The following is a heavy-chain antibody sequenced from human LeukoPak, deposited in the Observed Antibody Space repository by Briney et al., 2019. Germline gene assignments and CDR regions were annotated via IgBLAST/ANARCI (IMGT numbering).Heavy chain of an antibody. CDR1: GYTFTSYA. V-gene: IGHV1-3*01. J-gene: IGHJ4*02. Sequence: GASVKVSCKASGYTFTSYAMHWVRQAPGQRLEWMGWINAGNGNTKYSQKFQGRVTITRDTSASTAYMGLSSLRSEDTAVYYCARAPGGYYFDYWGQGTLVTVSS. D-gene: IGHD3-10*01. CDR2: INAGNGNT. CDR3: ARAPGGYYFDY.